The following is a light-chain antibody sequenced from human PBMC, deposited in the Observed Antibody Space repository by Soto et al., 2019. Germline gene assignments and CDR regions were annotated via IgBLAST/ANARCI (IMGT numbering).Light chain of an antibody. J-gene: IGKJ2*01. Sequence: EIVMTQSPATLSVSPGERATLSCRASQSVSSKLALFQQKPGQAPSLLIDGVSTRATGVPVRFSVSGSGTEFTLTINSLQSEDFAVYYCQQYNNWPHTFGQGTKVDIK. CDR2: GVS. CDR3: QQYNNWPHT. CDR1: QSVSSK. V-gene: IGKV3-15*01.